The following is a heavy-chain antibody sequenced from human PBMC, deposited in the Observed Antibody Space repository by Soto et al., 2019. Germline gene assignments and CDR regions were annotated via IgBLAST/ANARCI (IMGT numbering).Heavy chain of an antibody. CDR3: AKGYSSSSYYYYGMDV. CDR1: GFTFSSYA. D-gene: IGHD6-6*01. J-gene: IGHJ6*02. CDR2: ISGSGGST. V-gene: IGHV3-23*01. Sequence: SGGSLRLSCAASGFTFSSYAMSWVRQAPGKGLEWVSAISGSGGSTYYADSVKGRFTISRDNSKNTLYLQMNSLRAEDTAVYYCAKGYSSSSYYYYGMDVWGQGTTVTVSS.